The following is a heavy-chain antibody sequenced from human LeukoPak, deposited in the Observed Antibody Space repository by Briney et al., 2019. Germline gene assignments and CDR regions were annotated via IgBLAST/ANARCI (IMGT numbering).Heavy chain of an antibody. D-gene: IGHD5-18*01. CDR3: ARGIQLWLFDP. CDR2: ISYDGSNK. V-gene: IGHV3-30-3*01. J-gene: IGHJ5*02. Sequence: GGSLRLSCAASGFTFNSHAMHWVRQAPGKGLEWVASISYDGSNKYYADSVKGRFTISRDNSKNTLYLQMNSLRAEDTAVYYCARGIQLWLFDPWGQGTLVTVSS. CDR1: GFTFNSHA.